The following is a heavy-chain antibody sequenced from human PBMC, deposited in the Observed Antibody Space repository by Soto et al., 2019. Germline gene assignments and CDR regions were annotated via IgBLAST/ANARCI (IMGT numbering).Heavy chain of an antibody. Sequence: QVQLQESGPGLMKPSQTLSLTCTVSGGSISSGGYYWSWIRQHPGKGLEWIGYIYYSGSTYYNPSLKSRVTISVDTSKNQFSLKLSSVTAADTAVYYCARAPAISLLNYYYYGMDVWGQGTTVTVSS. V-gene: IGHV4-31*03. CDR1: GGSISSGGYY. CDR3: ARAPAISLLNYYYYGMDV. D-gene: IGHD3-3*01. J-gene: IGHJ6*02. CDR2: IYYSGST.